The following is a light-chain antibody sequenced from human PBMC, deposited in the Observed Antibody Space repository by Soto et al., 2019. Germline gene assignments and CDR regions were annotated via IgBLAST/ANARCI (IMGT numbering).Light chain of an antibody. V-gene: IGLV2-23*01. J-gene: IGLJ1*01. CDR1: SSDVGSYYF. Sequence: QSVLTQPASMSGSPGQSITISCTGISSDVGSYYFVSWYQQHPGKAPKLMIYEGDKRPSGVSNRFSGSKSGNTASLTISGLQAEDEADYYCCSYAGGRVFGTGTKLTVL. CDR2: EGD. CDR3: CSYAGGRV.